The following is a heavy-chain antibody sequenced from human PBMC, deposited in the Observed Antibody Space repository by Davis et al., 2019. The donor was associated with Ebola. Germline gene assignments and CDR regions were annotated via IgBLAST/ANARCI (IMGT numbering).Heavy chain of an antibody. CDR3: ARRATPRYCSSTSCYKGGYGGYYYYYGMDV. CDR1: GYSFISYW. V-gene: IGHV5-51*01. CDR2: IYPGDSDT. J-gene: IGHJ6*02. D-gene: IGHD2-2*02. Sequence: GESLKISCKGSGYSFISYWIGWVRQMPGKGLEWMGIIYPGDSDTRHSPSFQGQVTISADKSISTAYLQWSSLKASDTAMYYCARRATPRYCSSTSCYKGGYGGYYYYYGMDVWGQGTTVTVSS.